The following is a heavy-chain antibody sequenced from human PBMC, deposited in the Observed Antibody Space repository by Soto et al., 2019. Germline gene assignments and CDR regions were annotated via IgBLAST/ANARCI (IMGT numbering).Heavy chain of an antibody. V-gene: IGHV3-23*01. Sequence: PGGSLRLSCAASGFTFSSYAMSWVRQAPGKGLEWVSAISGSGGSTYYADSVKGRFTISRDNSKNTLYLQMNSLRAEDTAVYYGANLGSGLVDAFDVWGQGTLVTGSS. D-gene: IGHD6-19*01. CDR3: ANLGSGLVDAFDV. J-gene: IGHJ4*02. CDR2: ISGSGGST. CDR1: GFTFSSYA.